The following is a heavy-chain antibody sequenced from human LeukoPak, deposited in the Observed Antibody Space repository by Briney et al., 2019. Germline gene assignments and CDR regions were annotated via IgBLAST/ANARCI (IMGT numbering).Heavy chain of an antibody. Sequence: SETLSLTCTVSGYSISSGYYWGWSRHPPGRVLEWIESIYHSGSTYYTPSLKRRVTILVDTSKNQFSLKLSSVTAADTAVFYCAGDSNSPKKDFQHWGQGTLVTVSS. CDR1: GYSISSGYY. CDR2: IYHSGST. CDR3: AGDSNSPKKDFQH. V-gene: IGHV4-38-2*02. D-gene: IGHD4-23*01. J-gene: IGHJ1*01.